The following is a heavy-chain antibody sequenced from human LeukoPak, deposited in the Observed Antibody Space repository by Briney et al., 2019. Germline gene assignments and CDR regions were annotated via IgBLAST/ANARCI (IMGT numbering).Heavy chain of an antibody. V-gene: IGHV4-4*07. Sequence: SETLSLTCTVSGGSISSYYWSWIRQPAGKGLEWIGRIYTSGSTNYNPSLKSRVTISVDKSKNQFSPKLSSVTAADTAVYYCAGDAGGGTGHFDYWGQGTLVTVSS. D-gene: IGHD2-8*02. J-gene: IGHJ4*02. CDR3: AGDAGGGTGHFDY. CDR2: IYTSGST. CDR1: GGSISSYY.